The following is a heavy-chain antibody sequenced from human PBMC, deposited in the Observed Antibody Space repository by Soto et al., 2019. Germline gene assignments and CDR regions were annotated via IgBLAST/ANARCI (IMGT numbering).Heavy chain of an antibody. V-gene: IGHV4-39*01. J-gene: IGHJ4*01. Sequence: SETLSLTCTVSGDSLSGRTYYWGWIRQPPGKGLEWIGTMYYRGNTYYTPSLKSRVTMSVDTSNNQFSLKLTSVTAADTAVYYCARTLPTGSYFRYWGHGTLVTVSS. CDR1: GDSLSGRTYY. D-gene: IGHD1-26*01. CDR3: ARTLPTGSYFRY. CDR2: MYYRGNT.